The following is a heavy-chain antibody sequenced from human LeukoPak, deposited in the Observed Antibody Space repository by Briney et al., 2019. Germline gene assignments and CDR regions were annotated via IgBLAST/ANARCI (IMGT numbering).Heavy chain of an antibody. CDR3: ARGLGRGYSGSPVGY. CDR2: INHSGST. V-gene: IGHV4-34*01. J-gene: IGHJ4*02. D-gene: IGHD5-12*01. Sequence: SETLSLTCTVYGGSFSGYYWSWIRQPPGKGLEWIGEINHSGSTNYNPSLKSRVTISVDTSKNQFSLKLSSVTAADTAVYYCARGLGRGYSGSPVGYWGQGTLVTVSS. CDR1: GGSFSGYY.